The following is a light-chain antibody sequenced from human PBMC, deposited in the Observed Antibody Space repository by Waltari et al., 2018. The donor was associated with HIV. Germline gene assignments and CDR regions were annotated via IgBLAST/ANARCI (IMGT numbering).Light chain of an antibody. V-gene: IGLV8-61*01. Sequence: QTVVTQEPSFSVSPGGAITLTCALNSGSVSTSYYPSWYQQTPGPAPRNVIYRTNTRSSGVPDRFSGSILGNKAVLTITGAQTEDEGDYYCVLYMGSGSVLFGGGTRLTVL. CDR1: SGSVSTSYY. CDR2: RTN. J-gene: IGLJ2*01. CDR3: VLYMGSGSVL.